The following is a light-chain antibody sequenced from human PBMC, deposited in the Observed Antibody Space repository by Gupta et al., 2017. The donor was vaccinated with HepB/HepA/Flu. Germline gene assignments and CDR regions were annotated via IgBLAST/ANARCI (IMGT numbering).Light chain of an antibody. Sequence: QSALTQPASVSASPGPSITIPCTGTSSDVGNYDLVSWYQQHPRRAPKLIIYKVTERPSGVSDRFSGSKSGNTASLTISGLHADDESDYYCCSYAGSNTLIFGGGTKLTVL. V-gene: IGLV2-23*02. CDR1: SSDVGNYDL. CDR3: CSYAGSNTLI. J-gene: IGLJ2*01. CDR2: KVT.